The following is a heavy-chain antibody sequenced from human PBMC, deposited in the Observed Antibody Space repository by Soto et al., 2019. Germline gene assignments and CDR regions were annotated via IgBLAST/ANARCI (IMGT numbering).Heavy chain of an antibody. CDR3: ARLPKGSLVTA. Sequence: LVESGGGLVSPGGSLRLSCVASGFRFSDHSMTWVRQSPGKGLQWIAYISSGSDNIYYAESVRGRFTVSRDNAKNALVLQMNSLRDDDTATYYCARLPKGSLVTAWGQGARVTVSS. V-gene: IGHV3-48*02. CDR1: GFRFSDHS. J-gene: IGHJ4*02. CDR2: ISSGSDNI. D-gene: IGHD2-21*02.